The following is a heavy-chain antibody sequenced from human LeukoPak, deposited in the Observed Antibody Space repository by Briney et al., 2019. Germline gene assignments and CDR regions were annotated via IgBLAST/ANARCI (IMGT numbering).Heavy chain of an antibody. Sequence: ASVKVSCKASGYTFTGYYMHWVRQAPGQGLEWVGWINPNSGGTNYAQKLQGRVTMTRDTSISTAYMELGELRSDDTAVYYCARVSGYSSSWGTASGRFDYWGQGDMVTVSS. V-gene: IGHV1-2*02. D-gene: IGHD6-13*01. CDR2: INPNSGGT. CDR1: GYTFTGYY. CDR3: ARVSGYSSSWGTASGRFDY. J-gene: IGHJ4*02.